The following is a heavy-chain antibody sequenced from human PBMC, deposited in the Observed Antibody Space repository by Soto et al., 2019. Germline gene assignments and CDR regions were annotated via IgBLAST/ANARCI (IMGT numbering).Heavy chain of an antibody. Sequence: QVQLVESGGGVVQPGRSLRLSCAASGFTFSSYAMHWVRQAPGKGLEWVAVISYDGSNKYYADSVKGRFTISRDNSKNTLYLQMNSLRAEDTAVYYCARDGPHSYDSSGYYAEKNYFDYWGQGTLVTVSS. V-gene: IGHV3-30-3*01. CDR1: GFTFSSYA. CDR3: ARDGPHSYDSSGYYAEKNYFDY. CDR2: ISYDGSNK. D-gene: IGHD3-22*01. J-gene: IGHJ4*02.